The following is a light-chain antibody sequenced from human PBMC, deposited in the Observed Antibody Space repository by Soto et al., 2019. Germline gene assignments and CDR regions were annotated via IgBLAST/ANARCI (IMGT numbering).Light chain of an antibody. CDR1: QRVYTH. J-gene: IGKJ1*01. Sequence: EIVMTQSPATLSMSPGERVTLSCRTSQRVYTHLAWYQQKPGQAPRLLIYGASTRATGIPARFSGSGFGTEFTLTISSLQSEDVAVYYCQQYNNWPKTFGQGTKVDIK. CDR2: GAS. CDR3: QQYNNWPKT. V-gene: IGKV3-15*01.